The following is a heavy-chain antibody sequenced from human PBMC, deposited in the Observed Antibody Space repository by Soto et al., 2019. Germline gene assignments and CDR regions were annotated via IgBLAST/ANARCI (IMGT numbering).Heavy chain of an antibody. CDR2: ISYDGSNK. CDR3: ASDIAVAGRGRGY. CDR1: GFTFSSYG. V-gene: IGHV3-30*03. J-gene: IGHJ4*02. D-gene: IGHD6-19*01. Sequence: QVQLVESGGGVVQPGRSQRLSCAASGFTFSSYGMHWVRQAPGKGLEWVAVISYDGSNKYYADSVKGRFTISRDNSKNTLYLQMNSLRAEDTAVYYCASDIAVAGRGRGYWGQGTLVTVSS.